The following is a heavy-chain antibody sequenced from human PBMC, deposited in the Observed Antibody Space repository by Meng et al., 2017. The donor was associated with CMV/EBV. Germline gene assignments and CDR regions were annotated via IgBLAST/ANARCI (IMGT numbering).Heavy chain of an antibody. CDR3: ARDRVATTSYYYYGMDV. CDR2: INSDGSST. J-gene: IGHJ6*02. D-gene: IGHD5-24*01. CDR1: GFTFSDYY. Sequence: GGSLRLSCAASGFTFSDYYMSWIRQAPGKGLVWVSRINSDGSSTSYADSVKGRFTISRDNAKNTLYLQMNSLRAEDTAVYYCARDRVATTSYYYYGMDVWGQGTTVTVSS. V-gene: IGHV3-74*01.